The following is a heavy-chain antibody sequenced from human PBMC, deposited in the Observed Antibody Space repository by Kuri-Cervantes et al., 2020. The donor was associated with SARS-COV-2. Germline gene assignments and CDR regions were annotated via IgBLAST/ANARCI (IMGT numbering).Heavy chain of an antibody. Sequence: GESLKISCAASGLSFRSHAMHWVRQAPGKGLEWVAVISYDGSNKYYADSVKGRFTISRDNAKNSLYLQMNSLRAEDTAVYYCATGKTPVRFLEWSNSRGDAFDIWGQGTMVTVSS. CDR1: GLSFRSHA. CDR3: ATGKTPVRFLEWSNSRGDAFDI. D-gene: IGHD3-3*01. CDR2: ISYDGSNK. J-gene: IGHJ3*02. V-gene: IGHV3-30-3*01.